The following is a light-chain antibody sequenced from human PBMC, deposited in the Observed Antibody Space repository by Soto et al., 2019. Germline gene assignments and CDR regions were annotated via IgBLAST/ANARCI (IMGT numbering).Light chain of an antibody. Sequence: QSALTQPRSVSGSPGQSVTISCTGTSSDVGIYNYVSWYQHHPGKAPKLIIYDVSERPSGVPDRFSGSKSGNTASLTISGLQADDEADYYCCSYAGSYAHVVFGGGTKLTVL. CDR1: SSDVGIYNY. CDR2: DVS. J-gene: IGLJ2*01. V-gene: IGLV2-11*01. CDR3: CSYAGSYAHVV.